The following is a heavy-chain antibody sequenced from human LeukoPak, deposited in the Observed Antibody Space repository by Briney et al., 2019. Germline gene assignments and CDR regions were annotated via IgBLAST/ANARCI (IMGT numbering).Heavy chain of an antibody. CDR3: AKLFGVVKYYFDY. D-gene: IGHD3-3*01. CDR1: GFTFSSYA. V-gene: IGHV3-23*01. J-gene: IGHJ4*02. Sequence: GGSLRLSCAASGFTFSSYAMSWVRQAPGKGLEWVSAISGSGGSTYYADSVKGRFTISRDNSKNTLYLQMNSLRDEDTAVYYCAKLFGVVKYYFDYWGQGTLVTVSS. CDR2: ISGSGGST.